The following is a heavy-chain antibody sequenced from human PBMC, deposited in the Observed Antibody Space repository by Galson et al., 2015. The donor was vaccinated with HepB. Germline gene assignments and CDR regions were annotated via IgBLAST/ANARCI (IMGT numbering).Heavy chain of an antibody. D-gene: IGHD3-10*01. CDR3: ASLTIA. J-gene: IGHJ4*02. CDR1: GLTVSSKY. Sequence: SLRLSCAVSGLTVSSKYMTWVRQAPGKGLEWVSVIHNNGGTYYAGSVEGRFTISRDNSKNTVYLQMNSLRAEDTAAYYCASLTIAWGQGTPVTVSS. CDR2: IHNNGGT. V-gene: IGHV3-53*01.